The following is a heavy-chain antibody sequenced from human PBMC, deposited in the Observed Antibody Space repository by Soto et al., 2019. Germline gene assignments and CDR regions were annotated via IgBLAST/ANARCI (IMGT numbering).Heavy chain of an antibody. V-gene: IGHV3-30-3*01. CDR3: ARVSPTGAFDY. CDR1: GFTFSSYA. Sequence: GGSLRLSCAASGFTFSSYAMHWVRQAPGKGLEWVAVISYDGSNKYYADSGKGRFTISRDKSKNTLYLQMNSLRAEDTAVYYCARVSPTGAFDYWGQGTMVTVSS. D-gene: IGHD1-1*01. CDR2: ISYDGSNK. J-gene: IGHJ4*02.